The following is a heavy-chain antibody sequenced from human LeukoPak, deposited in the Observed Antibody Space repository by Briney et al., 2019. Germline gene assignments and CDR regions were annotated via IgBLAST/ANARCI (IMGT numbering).Heavy chain of an antibody. CDR2: ISGSGGST. CDR1: GFTFSSYG. V-gene: IGHV3-23*01. J-gene: IGHJ4*02. CDR3: ANDVDYYDSSGYYDF. Sequence: GGSLRLSCAASGFTFSSYGMSWVRQAPGKGLEWVSGISGSGGSTYYADPVKGRFTISRDNSKNTLYLQMNSLRAEDTAVYYCANDVDYYDSSGYYDFWGQGTLVTVSS. D-gene: IGHD3-22*01.